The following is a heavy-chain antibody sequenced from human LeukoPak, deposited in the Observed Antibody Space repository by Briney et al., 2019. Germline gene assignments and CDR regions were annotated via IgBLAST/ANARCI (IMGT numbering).Heavy chain of an antibody. CDR2: MNPNSGNT. D-gene: IGHD2-15*01. CDR1: GYTFTSYD. Sequence: ASVKVSCRASGYTFTSYDINWVRQAPGQGLEWMGWMNPNSGNTGYAQKFQGRVTMTRNTSISTAYMELSSLRSEDTAVYYCARGRYCSGGSCYGDWFDPWGQGTLVTVSS. J-gene: IGHJ5*02. CDR3: ARGRYCSGGSCYGDWFDP. V-gene: IGHV1-8*01.